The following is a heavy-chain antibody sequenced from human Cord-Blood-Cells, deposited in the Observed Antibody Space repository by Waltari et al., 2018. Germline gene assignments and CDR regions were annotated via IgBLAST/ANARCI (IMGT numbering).Heavy chain of an antibody. V-gene: IGHV3-30*18. CDR2: VSCGGRNK. CDR1: GFTFSSSG. Sequence: QVQLVESGGGVVQPGRSLRLSCAASGFTFSSSGMHWVRQAPGKGLDGVAVVSCGGRNKYYADSVKGRFTISRDHSKNTLYLQMNSLRAEDTAVYYCAKDMTTVTTIYYGMDVWGQGTTVTVSS. CDR3: AKDMTTVTTIYYGMDV. D-gene: IGHD4-17*01. J-gene: IGHJ6*02.